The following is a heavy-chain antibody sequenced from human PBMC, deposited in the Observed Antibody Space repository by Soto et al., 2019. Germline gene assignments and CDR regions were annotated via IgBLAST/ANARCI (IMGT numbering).Heavy chain of an antibody. CDR3: TRGLQYSSGWGLDYYYYYGMDV. CDR1: GFTFGDYA. J-gene: IGHJ6*02. V-gene: IGHV3-49*03. Sequence: PGGSLRLSCTASGFTFGDYAMSWFRQAPGKGLEWVGFIRNKAYGGTTEYAASVKGRFTISRDDSKSIAYLQMNSLKTEDTAVYYCTRGLQYSSGWGLDYYYYYGMDVWGQGTTVTVSS. D-gene: IGHD6-19*01. CDR2: IRNKAYGGTT.